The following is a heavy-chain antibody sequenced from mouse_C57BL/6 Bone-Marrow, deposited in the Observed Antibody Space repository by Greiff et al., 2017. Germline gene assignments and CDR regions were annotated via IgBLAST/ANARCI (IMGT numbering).Heavy chain of an antibody. CDR3: TRTGLLWYFDG. V-gene: IGHV1-81*01. Sequence: LQESGAELARPGASVKLSCKASGYTFTSYGISWVKQSTGQGLEWIGEIYPRSGNTYYNEKLKGKATLTADTSSSTAYMELRCLTSEDCAVYFCTRTGLLWYFDGWGTGTTVTVSS. CDR1: GYTFTSYG. J-gene: IGHJ1*03. CDR2: IYPRSGNT. D-gene: IGHD1-1*01.